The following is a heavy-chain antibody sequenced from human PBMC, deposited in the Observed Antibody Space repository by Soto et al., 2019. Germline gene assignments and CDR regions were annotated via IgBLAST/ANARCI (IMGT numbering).Heavy chain of an antibody. CDR1: GGTFSSYT. D-gene: IGHD6-13*01. CDR2: IIPILGIA. Sequence: QVQLVQSGAEVKKPGSSVKVSCKASGGTFSSYTISWVRQAPGQGLEWMGRIIPILGIANYAQKFQGRVTITADKSTSTAYMELSSLRSEDTAVYYCAGSPLIAAARVGWFDPWGQGTLVTVSS. CDR3: AGSPLIAAARVGWFDP. V-gene: IGHV1-69*02. J-gene: IGHJ5*02.